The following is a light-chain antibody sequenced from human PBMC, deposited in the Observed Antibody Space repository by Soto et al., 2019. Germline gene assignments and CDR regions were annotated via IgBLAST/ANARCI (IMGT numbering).Light chain of an antibody. J-gene: IGKJ3*01. CDR2: DAS. CDR3: QQYGSSSPT. CDR1: QNIRTN. Sequence: EIVMTQSPATLSVSQGERATLSCRASQNIRTNLAWYQQKPGQPPRLPIYDASTRAAGIPDRFSGSGSGTDFTLTISRLEPEDFAVYYCQQYGSSSPTFGPGTKADIK. V-gene: IGKV3-20*01.